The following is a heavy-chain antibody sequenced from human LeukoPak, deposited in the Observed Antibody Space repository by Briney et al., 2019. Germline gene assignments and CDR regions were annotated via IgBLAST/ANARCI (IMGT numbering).Heavy chain of an antibody. CDR2: IYPGDSDT. Sequence: GESLKISCKGSGYSFTSYWIGWVRQMPGKGLEWMGIIYPGDSDTRYSPSFQGQVTISADKSISTAYLQWSSLKASDTAMHYCARGYSSRHNWFDPWGQGTPATVSS. CDR1: GYSFTSYW. D-gene: IGHD6-13*01. CDR3: ARGYSSRHNWFDP. V-gene: IGHV5-51*01. J-gene: IGHJ5*02.